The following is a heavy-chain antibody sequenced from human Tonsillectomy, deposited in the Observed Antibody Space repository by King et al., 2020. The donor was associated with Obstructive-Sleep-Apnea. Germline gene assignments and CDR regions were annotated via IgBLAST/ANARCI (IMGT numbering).Heavy chain of an antibody. CDR1: GFTFSNYA. CDR2: INTRGTT. CDR3: AKEGGGSGIYWIDS. J-gene: IGHJ4*02. Sequence: EVQLVESGGGMVQPGGSLRLSCLASGFTFSNYAISWVRQAPGKGLQWFSAINTRGTTFYAGSVRGRFTISRDNSKYTVNLQVNSLRAEDTALYYCAKEGGGSGIYWIDSWGQGTLVTVSS. D-gene: IGHD3-10*01. V-gene: IGHV3-23*04.